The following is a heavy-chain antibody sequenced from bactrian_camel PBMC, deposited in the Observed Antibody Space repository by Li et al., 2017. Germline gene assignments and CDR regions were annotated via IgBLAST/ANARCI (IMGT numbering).Heavy chain of an antibody. J-gene: IGHJ4*01. V-gene: IGHV3S26*01. CDR2: IDGDGST. Sequence: HVQLVESGGGLVQPGGSLRLSCVTSGYTASSYCMAWFRQAPGKEREGVAAIDGDGSTSYADSVKGRFTISRDNAKNTLYLQMNSLKPEDTAMYYCAALTAGYGIPILSEARYRFWGQRTQVTVS. D-gene: IGHD3*01. CDR3: AALTAGYGIPILSEARYRF. CDR1: GYTASSYC.